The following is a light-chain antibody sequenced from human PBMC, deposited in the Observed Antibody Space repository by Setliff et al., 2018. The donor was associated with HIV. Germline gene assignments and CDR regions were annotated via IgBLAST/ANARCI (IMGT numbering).Light chain of an antibody. Sequence: QAVVTQEPSLTVSPGGTVTLTCGSSTGAVTSGHYPYWFQQKPGQAPRTLIYETSNKHSWTPARFSGSLLGGKAALTLSGAQPEDEAAYYCFLSYSGARRVFGGGT. V-gene: IGLV7-46*01. CDR2: ETS. CDR3: FLSYSGARRV. J-gene: IGLJ3*02. CDR1: TGAVTSGHY.